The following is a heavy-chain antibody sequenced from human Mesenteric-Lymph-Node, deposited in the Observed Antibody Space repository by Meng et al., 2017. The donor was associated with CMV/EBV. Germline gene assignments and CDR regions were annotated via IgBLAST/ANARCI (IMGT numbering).Heavy chain of an antibody. CDR1: GFTFSSYA. J-gene: IGHJ6*02. CDR3: AREGLYPQHYGVAV. Sequence: GESLKISCAASGFTFSSYAMHWVRQAPGKGLEYVSTIGSNGRSTYYADSVKGRFTISRENSKNTLYLQMGTLRAEDTAVYYCAREGLYPQHYGVAVWGQGTTVTVSS. V-gene: IGHV3-64*02. D-gene: IGHD2-2*02. CDR2: IGSNGRST.